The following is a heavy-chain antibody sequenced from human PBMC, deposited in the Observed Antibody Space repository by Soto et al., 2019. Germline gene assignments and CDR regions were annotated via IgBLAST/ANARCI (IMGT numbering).Heavy chain of an antibody. CDR1: GYTFTSYG. V-gene: IGHV1-18*01. D-gene: IGHD1-26*01. CDR2: ISAYNGNT. CDR3: ARDLVGATWGPTMCVH. Sequence: QVQLVQSGAEVKKPGASVKVSCKASGYTFTSYGISWVRQAPGQGLEWMGWISAYNGNTNYAQKLQGKVTITTDTSTSTAYMELRSLRSDDTAVYYCARDLVGATWGPTMCVHWGQGTLVTVSS. J-gene: IGHJ4*02.